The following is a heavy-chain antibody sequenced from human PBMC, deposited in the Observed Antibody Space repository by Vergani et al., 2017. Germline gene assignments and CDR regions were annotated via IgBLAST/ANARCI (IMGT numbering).Heavy chain of an antibody. CDR2: ISGSGGST. J-gene: IGHJ6*04. CDR1: GFTFNHYA. D-gene: IGHD5-12*01. Sequence: EVQLLESGGDLVQPGGSLRLSCAASGFTFNHYAMNWVRQAPGKGLEWVSGISGSGGSTYYAGSVKGRFTISRDSSKNTLYLQMNSLSAGETAVYYCAKANPRKSGYDYLYYSHARDVWGKGPTFTFSS. V-gene: IGHV3-23*01. CDR3: AKANPRKSGYDYLYYSHARDV.